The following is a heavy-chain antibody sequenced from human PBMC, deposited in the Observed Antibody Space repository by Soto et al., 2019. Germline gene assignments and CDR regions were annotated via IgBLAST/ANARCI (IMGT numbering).Heavy chain of an antibody. V-gene: IGHV5-51*01. CDR1: GYTFTDYW. J-gene: IGHJ6*04. Sequence: PVESLKISCKGSGYTFTDYWIVWVRQLPGKGLEWMGIIYPGHSETRYSPSFQGHVTITVDKSTSTAYLQWNTLKAPDTAMYYCVRHISNFRYCYNAMDGWGRGTTVTV. CDR3: VRHISNFRYCYNAMDG. CDR2: IYPGHSET. D-gene: IGHD3-16*02.